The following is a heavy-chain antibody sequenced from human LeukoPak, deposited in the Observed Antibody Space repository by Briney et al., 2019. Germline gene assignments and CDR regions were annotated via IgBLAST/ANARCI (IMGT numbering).Heavy chain of an antibody. J-gene: IGHJ5*02. Sequence: SETLSLTCAVYGGSFSGYYWSWIRQPPGKGLEWIGEINHSGSTNYNPSLKSRVTISVDTSKNHFSLKLSSVTAADTAVYYCARLNGGVMSIRWNWFDPWGQGTLVTVSS. CDR2: INHSGST. CDR3: ARLNGGVMSIRWNWFDP. V-gene: IGHV4-34*01. CDR1: GGSFSGYY. D-gene: IGHD3-3*02.